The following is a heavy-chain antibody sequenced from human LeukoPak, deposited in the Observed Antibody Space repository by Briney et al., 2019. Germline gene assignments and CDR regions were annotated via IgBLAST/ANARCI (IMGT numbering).Heavy chain of an antibody. CDR1: GGSVISSSFY. CDR2: FHYSGTN. J-gene: IGHJ4*02. D-gene: IGHD2-21*02. V-gene: IGHV4-39*01. CDR3: ARYCGDDCYSSHFDY. Sequence: SETLSLTCTVSGGSVISSSFYWAWIRRPPGKGLEWIGSFHYSGTNYYNPSLKSRVTIFADTSKNQFSLKVSSVTAADTAVYYCARYCGDDCYSSHFDYWGQETLATVPS.